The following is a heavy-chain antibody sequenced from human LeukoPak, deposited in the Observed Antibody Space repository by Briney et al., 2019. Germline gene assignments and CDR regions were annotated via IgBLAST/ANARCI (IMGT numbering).Heavy chain of an antibody. Sequence: GASVKVSCKASGYTFTGYYMHWVRQAPGQGLEWMGRINPNSGGTNYAQKLQGRVTMTTDTSTSTAYMELGSLRSDDTAVYYCARDYDWNDVGYWGQGTLVTVSS. D-gene: IGHD1-1*01. J-gene: IGHJ4*02. CDR2: INPNSGGT. V-gene: IGHV1-2*06. CDR1: GYTFTGYY. CDR3: ARDYDWNDVGY.